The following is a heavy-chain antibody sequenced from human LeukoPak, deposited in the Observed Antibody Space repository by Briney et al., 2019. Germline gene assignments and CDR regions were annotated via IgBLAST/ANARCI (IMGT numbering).Heavy chain of an antibody. V-gene: IGHV1-69*13. J-gene: IGHJ4*02. CDR3: AREDYGSGSYYNPEGQDY. D-gene: IGHD3-10*01. Sequence: SVKVSCKASGGTFSSYAISWVRQAPGQGLEWMGGIIPIFGTANYAQKFQGRVTITADESTSTAYMELSSLRSEDTAVYYCAREDYGSGSYYNPEGQDYWGQGTLVTVSS. CDR1: GGTFSSYA. CDR2: IIPIFGTA.